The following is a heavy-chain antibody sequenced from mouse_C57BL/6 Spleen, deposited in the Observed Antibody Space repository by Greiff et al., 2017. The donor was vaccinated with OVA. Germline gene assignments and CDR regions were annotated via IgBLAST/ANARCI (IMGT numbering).Heavy chain of an antibody. V-gene: IGHV5-17*01. Sequence: EVHLVESGGGLVKPGGSLKLSCAASGFTFSDYGMHWVRQAPEKGLEWVAYISSGSSTIYYADTVKGRFTISRDNAKNTLFLQMTSLRSEDTAMYYCARDHYYGSSYDWYFDVWGTGTTVTVSS. CDR3: ARDHYYGSSYDWYFDV. J-gene: IGHJ1*03. D-gene: IGHD1-1*01. CDR2: ISSGSSTI. CDR1: GFTFSDYG.